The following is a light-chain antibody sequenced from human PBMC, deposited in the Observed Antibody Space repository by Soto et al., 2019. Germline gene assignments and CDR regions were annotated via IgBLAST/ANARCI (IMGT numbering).Light chain of an antibody. Sequence: QAVRTQPACVSGSPGQSIAISCTGTSSDVGGYDYVSWYQQHPGKAPKLMIYDVTNRPSGVSNRFSGSKSGNTASLTISGLQAEDEADYYCISYASINTYVFGTG. V-gene: IGLV2-14*01. CDR1: SSDVGGYDY. CDR2: DVT. CDR3: ISYASINTYV. J-gene: IGLJ1*01.